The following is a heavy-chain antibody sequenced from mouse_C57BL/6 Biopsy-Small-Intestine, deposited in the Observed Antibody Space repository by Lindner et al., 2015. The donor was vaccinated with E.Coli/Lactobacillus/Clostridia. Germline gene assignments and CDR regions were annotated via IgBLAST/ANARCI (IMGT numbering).Heavy chain of an antibody. Sequence: VQLQESGAELMKPGASVKLSCKATGYTFTGYWIEWVKQRPGHGLEWIGEILPGSGSTNYHGKFKGKATLTADTSSSTAYMQLSSLTSEDSAVYYCARGGYPYWYFDVWGTGTTVTVSS. V-gene: IGHV1-9*01. CDR3: ARGGYPYWYFDV. CDR2: ILPGSGST. D-gene: IGHD2-2*01. J-gene: IGHJ1*03. CDR1: GYTFTGYW.